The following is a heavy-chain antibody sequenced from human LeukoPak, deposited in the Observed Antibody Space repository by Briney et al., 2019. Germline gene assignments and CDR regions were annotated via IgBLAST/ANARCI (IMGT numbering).Heavy chain of an antibody. Sequence: PGGSLRLSCEASGFTFSTYTMHWVRQAPGKGLEWVAVISYDGSNEYFADSVKGRFTISRDNSKSTLYLQMNSLRAEDTAVYYCAREPTGYSSGWSDAFDIWGQGTMVTVSS. CDR2: ISYDGSNE. CDR1: GFTFSTYT. D-gene: IGHD6-19*01. CDR3: AREPTGYSSGWSDAFDI. J-gene: IGHJ3*02. V-gene: IGHV3-30-3*01.